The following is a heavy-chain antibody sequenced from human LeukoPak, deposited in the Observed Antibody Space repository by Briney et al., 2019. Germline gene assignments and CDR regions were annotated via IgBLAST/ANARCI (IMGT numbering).Heavy chain of an antibody. J-gene: IGHJ4*02. CDR1: GFTFDDYA. V-gene: IGHV3-9*03. D-gene: IGHD3-9*01. Sequence: PGGSLRLSCAASGFTFDDYAMHWVRQAPGKGLEWVSGISWNGGSIGYADSVKGRFTISRDNAKNSLYLQMNSLRAEDMALYYCAKARGYDILTGYSYFDYWGQGTLVTVSS. CDR2: ISWNGGSI. CDR3: AKARGYDILTGYSYFDY.